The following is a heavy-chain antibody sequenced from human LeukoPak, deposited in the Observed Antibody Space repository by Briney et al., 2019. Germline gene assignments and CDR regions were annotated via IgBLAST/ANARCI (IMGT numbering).Heavy chain of an antibody. Sequence: KPSETLSLTCTVSGGSISSSSYYWGWIRQPPGKGLEWIGSIYYSGSTYYNPSLKSRVTISVDTSKNQFSLELSSVTAADTAVYYCARHDPVAGMGTFDYWGQGTLVTVSS. CDR1: GGSISSSSYY. V-gene: IGHV4-39*01. CDR3: ARHDPVAGMGTFDY. CDR2: IYYSGST. J-gene: IGHJ4*02. D-gene: IGHD6-19*01.